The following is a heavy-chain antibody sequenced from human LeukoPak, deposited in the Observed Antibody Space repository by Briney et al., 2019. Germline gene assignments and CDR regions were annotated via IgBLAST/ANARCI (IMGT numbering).Heavy chain of an antibody. J-gene: IGHJ4*02. V-gene: IGHV3-21*01. D-gene: IGHD1-7*01. CDR2: ISSSSSHI. Sequence: GGSLRLSCAASGFTFSSYSMNWVRQAPGKGLEWVSPISSSSSHIYYADSVKGRFTISRDNAKNSLYLQVNSLRAEDTAVYYCAKPITGTTLVDYWGRGTLVTVSS. CDR1: GFTFSSYS. CDR3: AKPITGTTLVDY.